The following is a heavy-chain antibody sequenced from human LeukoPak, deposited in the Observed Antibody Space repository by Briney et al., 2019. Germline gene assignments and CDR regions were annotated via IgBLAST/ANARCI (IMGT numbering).Heavy chain of an antibody. CDR3: ARDPLWFGELDYYYHYGMDV. CDR1: GFTVSSNY. V-gene: IGHV3-53*04. J-gene: IGHJ6*02. Sequence: GGSLRLSCAASGFTVSSNYMSWVRQAPGKGLEWVSVIYSGGSTYYADSVKGRFTISRHNSKNTLYLQMNSLRAEDTAVYYCARDPLWFGELDYYYHYGMDVWGQGTTVTVSS. D-gene: IGHD3-10*01. CDR2: IYSGGST.